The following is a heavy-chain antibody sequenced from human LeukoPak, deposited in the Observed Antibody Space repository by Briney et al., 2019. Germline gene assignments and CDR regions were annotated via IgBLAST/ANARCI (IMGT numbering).Heavy chain of an antibody. CDR2: IWYDGSNK. CDR1: GFTFSSYG. Sequence: GRSLRLSCAASGFTFSSYGMHWVRQAPGKGLEWVAVIWYDGSNKYYADSVKGRFTISRDNSKNTLYLEMNSLRAEDTAVYYCARANVVVPAKTKYGMDVWGQGTTVTVSS. D-gene: IGHD2-2*01. CDR3: ARANVVVPAKTKYGMDV. V-gene: IGHV3-33*01. J-gene: IGHJ6*02.